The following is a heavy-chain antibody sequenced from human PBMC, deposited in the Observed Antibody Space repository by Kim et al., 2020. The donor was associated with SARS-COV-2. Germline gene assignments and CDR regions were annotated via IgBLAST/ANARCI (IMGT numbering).Heavy chain of an antibody. Sequence: GGSLRLSCAASGFTFRSYDMHWVRQATGKGLEWVSAIGAGGDTHYPDSVKGRFTVSRENAKNSLYLQMNSLRAGDTAVYYCARGILHYYGSGSNFDYWGQGILVTVSS. D-gene: IGHD3-10*01. CDR2: IGAGGDT. CDR1: GFTFRSYD. CDR3: ARGILHYYGSGSNFDY. J-gene: IGHJ4*02. V-gene: IGHV3-13*01.